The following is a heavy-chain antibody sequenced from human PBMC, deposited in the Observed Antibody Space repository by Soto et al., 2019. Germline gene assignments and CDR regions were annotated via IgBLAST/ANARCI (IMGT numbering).Heavy chain of an antibody. CDR3: ARDPTYYDFWSGYAGFRPYYYYGMDV. CDR2: IYHSGST. D-gene: IGHD3-3*01. Sequence: SETLSLTCAVSGGSISSSNWWSWVRQPPGKGLEWIGEIYHSGSTNYNPSLKSRVTISVDKSKNQFSLKLSSVTAADTAVYYCARDPTYYDFWSGYAGFRPYYYYGMDVWGQGTTVTVSS. CDR1: GGSISSSNW. V-gene: IGHV4-4*02. J-gene: IGHJ6*02.